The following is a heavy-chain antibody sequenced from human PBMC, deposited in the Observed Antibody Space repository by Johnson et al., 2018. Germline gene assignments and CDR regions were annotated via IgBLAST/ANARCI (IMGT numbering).Heavy chain of an antibody. V-gene: IGHV3-23*01. CDR1: GFTFSSSA. CDR2: IRGSGGST. D-gene: IGHD1-26*01. Sequence: VQLQESGGGLVQPGGSLRLSCAASGFTFSSSAISWVRQAPGKGLEWASGIRGSGGSTYYGDSVKGRFTISRDNSKNTLYLQMNSLRAEDTAIYYCAKRPEGGTYYYYYMDVWGKGTTVTVSS. CDR3: AKRPEGGTYYYYYMDV. J-gene: IGHJ6*03.